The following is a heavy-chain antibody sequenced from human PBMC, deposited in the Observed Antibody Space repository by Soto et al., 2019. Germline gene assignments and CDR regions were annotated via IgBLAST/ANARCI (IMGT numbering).Heavy chain of an antibody. Sequence: GGSLRLSCAASGFTFSSYAMSWVRQAPGKGLEWVSGISGNGDSTYYADSVKGQFTISRDNSKNTLFLQMNSLRAEDTAVYYCAETKGYTAPAGTDDYWGQGTLVTVSS. V-gene: IGHV3-23*01. CDR3: AETKGYTAPAGTDDY. J-gene: IGHJ4*02. CDR2: ISGNGDST. CDR1: GFTFSSYA. D-gene: IGHD6-13*01.